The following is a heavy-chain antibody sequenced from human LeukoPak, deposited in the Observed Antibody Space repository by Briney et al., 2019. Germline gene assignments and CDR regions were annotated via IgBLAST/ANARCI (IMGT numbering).Heavy chain of an antibody. CDR3: ARAQYYDILTGYYRPLQPYYYYYGMDV. J-gene: IGHJ6*02. V-gene: IGHV3-64*01. CDR1: GFTFTSYA. Sequence: GGSLRLSCAASGFTFTSYAMHWVRQAPGKGLEYVSAISSNGGSTYYTNSVKGRFTISRDNSKNTLYLQMGSLRAEDMAVYYCARAQYYDILTGYYRPLQPYYYYYGMDVWGQGTTVTVSS. D-gene: IGHD3-9*01. CDR2: ISSNGGST.